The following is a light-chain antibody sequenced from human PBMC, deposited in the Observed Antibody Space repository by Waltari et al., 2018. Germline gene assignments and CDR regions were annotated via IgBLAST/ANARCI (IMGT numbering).Light chain of an antibody. J-gene: IGLJ1*01. CDR3: AAWDDSLIGYV. V-gene: IGLV1-44*01. Sequence: QSVLTQQPSASGTPGQRVTISCSGSSSNIGNNVVNWYQQRPGTAPKPLIYSDNRRPSGFPDRFSGSRSGTSASLAISGLQSEDEADYYCAAWDDSLIGYVFGTGTQVTVL. CDR1: SSNIGNNV. CDR2: SDN.